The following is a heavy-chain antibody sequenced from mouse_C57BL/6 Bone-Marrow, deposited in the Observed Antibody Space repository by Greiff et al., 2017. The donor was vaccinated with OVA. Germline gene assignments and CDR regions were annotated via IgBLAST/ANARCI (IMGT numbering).Heavy chain of an antibody. J-gene: IGHJ3*01. CDR2: ISRGGGYI. V-gene: IGHV5-9-1*02. CDR1: GFTFSSYA. Sequence: EVQLQESGEGLVKPGGSLKLSCAASGFTFSSYAMSWVRQTPEQGLEWVAYISRGGGYIYYADTLKGRFTISRDNARNTLYLQMSSLKSEDTAMYYCTRDYCLRRFAYWGQGTLVTVSA. D-gene: IGHD1-1*01. CDR3: TRDYCLRRFAY.